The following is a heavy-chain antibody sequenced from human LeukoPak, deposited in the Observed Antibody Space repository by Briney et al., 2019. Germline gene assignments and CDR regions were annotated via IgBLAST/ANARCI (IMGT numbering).Heavy chain of an antibody. CDR1: GFTFRSHG. V-gene: IGHV3-21*01. CDR3: ARDGLAAATLHWCFDL. CDR2: ISGRADTT. Sequence: GGSLRLSWAACGFTFRSHGMRGVREAPGKGVEWGSGISGRADTTYSADSGKGRFTISRDNARNSLYLQMNSLRAEDTAVYYCARDGLAAATLHWCFDLWGRGTLVTVSS. J-gene: IGHJ2*01. D-gene: IGHD2-15*01.